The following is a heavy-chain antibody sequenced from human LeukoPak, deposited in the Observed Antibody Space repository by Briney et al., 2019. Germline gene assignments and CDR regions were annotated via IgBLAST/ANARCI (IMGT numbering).Heavy chain of an antibody. D-gene: IGHD3-22*01. CDR2: IYPGDSDA. Sequence: GESLKISCKGSGYSFTGDWIAWVRQMPGKGLEWMGLIYPGDSDARYSPSFQGQVTMSVDKSITTAYLQWSSLKTSDTAMYYCARLGDASGYFYGGPWGQGTLVTVSS. J-gene: IGHJ5*02. V-gene: IGHV5-51*01. CDR1: GYSFTGDW. CDR3: ARLGDASGYFYGGP.